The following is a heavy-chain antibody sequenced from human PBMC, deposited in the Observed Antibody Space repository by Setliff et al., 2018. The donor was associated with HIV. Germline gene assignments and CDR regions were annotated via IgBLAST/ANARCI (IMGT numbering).Heavy chain of an antibody. D-gene: IGHD3-3*01. V-gene: IGHV3-15*01. CDR3: TTTLRTRNFWSGYSVLSDY. J-gene: IGHJ4*01. CDR1: GFTFNSAW. CDR2: IKHQDVGGTA. Sequence: PGESLKISCAASGFTFNSAWMTWVRQAPGKGLEWVGHIKHQDVGGTAEYAAPVKGRFTISRDDSKNTVYLQMNSLKTEDTAVYYCTTTLRTRNFWSGYSVLSDYWGQGTLVTVSS.